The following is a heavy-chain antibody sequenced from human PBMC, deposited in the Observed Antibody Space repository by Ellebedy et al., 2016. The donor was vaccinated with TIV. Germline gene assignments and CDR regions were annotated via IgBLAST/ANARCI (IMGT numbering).Heavy chain of an antibody. CDR2: ISPYNGKT. D-gene: IGHD1-26*01. CDR1: GYTFTSYG. CDR3: ARDPYSGSYYNPTDLDY. V-gene: IGHV1-18*01. Sequence: ASVKVSXXASGYTFTSYGITWVRQAPGQGPEWMGWISPYNGKTDYVQRLRGRVTMTTDTTTSTAYLELRSLRSDDTGVYYCARDPYSGSYYNPTDLDYWGQGTRVTVSS. J-gene: IGHJ4*02.